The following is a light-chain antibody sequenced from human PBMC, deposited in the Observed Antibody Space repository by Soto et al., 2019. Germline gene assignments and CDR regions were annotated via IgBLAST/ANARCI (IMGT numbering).Light chain of an antibody. V-gene: IGKV1-5*01. J-gene: IGKJ1*01. CDR2: DAS. CDR3: QQYLTSPWT. Sequence: DLQLTQSPSSLSTSVGDSVNITCRASQSVIDWLAWYQHKPGKAPKLLIHDASSLESGVPSRFSGSGSGTEFTLTIRSLQPDDFATYYCQQYLTSPWTFGQGTKVEIK. CDR1: QSVIDW.